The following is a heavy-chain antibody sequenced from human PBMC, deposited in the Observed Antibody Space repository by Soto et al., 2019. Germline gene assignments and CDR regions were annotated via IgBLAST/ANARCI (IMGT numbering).Heavy chain of an antibody. CDR2: ISISGTTI. CDR1: GFTLSDYY. CDR3: ARFRGGGYYNF. Sequence: PGGSLRLSCAASGFTLSDYYMTWIRQAPGKGLEWVSDISISGTTIHYADSVRGRFTISRDNAKNSLWLQMNTLRAEDTAVYYCARFRGGGYYNFWGQGTLVTVSS. V-gene: IGHV3-11*01. J-gene: IGHJ4*02. D-gene: IGHD3-22*01.